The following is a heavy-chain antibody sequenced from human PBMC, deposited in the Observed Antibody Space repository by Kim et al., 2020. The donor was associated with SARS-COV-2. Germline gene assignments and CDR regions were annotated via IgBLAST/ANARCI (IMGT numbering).Heavy chain of an antibody. V-gene: IGHV1-18*01. J-gene: IGHJ3*02. Sequence: ASVKVSCKASGYTFTSYGISWVRQAPGQGLEWMGWISAYNGNTNYAQKLQGRVTMTTDTSTSTAYMELRRLRSDDTAVYYCARVGVHLGRADAFDIWGQGTMVTVSS. CDR2: ISAYNGNT. CDR3: ARVGVHLGRADAFDI. D-gene: IGHD7-27*01. CDR1: GYTFTSYG.